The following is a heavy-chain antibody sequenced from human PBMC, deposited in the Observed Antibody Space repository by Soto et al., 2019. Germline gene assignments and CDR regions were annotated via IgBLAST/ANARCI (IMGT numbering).Heavy chain of an antibody. V-gene: IGHV1-69*01. CDR3: ARVGDSSSWYDYYGMDV. CDR2: IIPIFGTA. J-gene: IGHJ6*02. CDR1: GGTFSSYA. D-gene: IGHD6-13*01. Sequence: QVQLVQSGAEVKKPGSSVKVSCKASGGTFSSYAISWVRQAPGQGLEWMGGIIPIFGTANYAQKFQGRFTITADESTSTAYMELSSLRSEDTAVYYCARVGDSSSWYDYYGMDVWGQGTTVTVSS.